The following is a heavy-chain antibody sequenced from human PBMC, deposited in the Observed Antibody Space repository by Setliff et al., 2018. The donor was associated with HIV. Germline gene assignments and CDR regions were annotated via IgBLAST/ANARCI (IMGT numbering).Heavy chain of an antibody. J-gene: IGHJ4*02. CDR1: GGTISNNSYY. CDR2: LFYNGNS. V-gene: IGHV4-39*01. D-gene: IGHD3-16*01. Sequence: SETLSLTCTASGGTISNNSYYWGWVRQPPGKGLELIGNLFYNGNSYYNPSLTSRLTITKHTSKNHFHLSLSSVTAADTAVYYCARQFWMLTTLYFDSLGPGTLVTVSS. CDR3: ARQFWMLTTLYFDS.